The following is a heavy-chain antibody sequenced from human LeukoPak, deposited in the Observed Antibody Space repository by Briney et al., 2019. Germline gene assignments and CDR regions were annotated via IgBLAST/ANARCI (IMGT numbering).Heavy chain of an antibody. V-gene: IGHV1-18*01. CDR3: ARDYGDYENGGWFDP. J-gene: IGHJ5*02. CDR1: GYTFTSYG. Sequence: ASVKFSCKASGYTFTSYGISWVRQAPGQGLECMGWISAYNGNTNYAQKLQGRVTMTTDTSTSTAYMELRSLRSDDTAVYYCARDYGDYENGGWFDPWGQGTLVTVSS. D-gene: IGHD4-17*01. CDR2: ISAYNGNT.